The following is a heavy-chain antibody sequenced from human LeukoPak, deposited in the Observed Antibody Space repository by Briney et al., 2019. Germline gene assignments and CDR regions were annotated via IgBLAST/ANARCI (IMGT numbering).Heavy chain of an antibody. CDR3: ARAVAGTEGWFNS. CDR1: GDRVSSDSVA. Sequence: SQTLSLTFAISGDRVSSDSVAWNWIRQSPSRGLEWLGRTYYRSKWFNDYSAFVKSRIIINPDTSKNQFSLQLNSVTPEDTAVYYCARAVAGTEGWFNSWGQGTLVTVSS. V-gene: IGHV6-1*01. J-gene: IGHJ5*01. D-gene: IGHD1-1*01. CDR2: TYYRSKWFN.